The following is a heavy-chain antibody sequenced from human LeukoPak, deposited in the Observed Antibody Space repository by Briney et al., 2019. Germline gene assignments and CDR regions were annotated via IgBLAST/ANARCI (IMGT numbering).Heavy chain of an antibody. J-gene: IGHJ5*02. Sequence: GGSLRLSCAASGFTFSSYEMSWVRQAPGKGLEWVSYISSSGSTIYYADSVKGRFTISRDNAKNSLYLQMNNLRAEDTAVYYCARASIAAAGIDWFDPWGQGTLVTVSS. CDR2: ISSSGSTI. D-gene: IGHD6-13*01. V-gene: IGHV3-48*03. CDR1: GFTFSSYE. CDR3: ARASIAAAGIDWFDP.